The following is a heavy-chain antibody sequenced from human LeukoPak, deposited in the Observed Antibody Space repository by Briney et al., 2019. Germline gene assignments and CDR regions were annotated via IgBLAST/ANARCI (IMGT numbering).Heavy chain of an antibody. CDR1: VFTVRSNF. J-gene: IGHJ4*02. V-gene: IGHV3-66*01. D-gene: IGHD1-26*01. Sequence: PVGSLRPSRVVSVFTVRSNFMSWVRQTPGKGPDWVSLIYTSGIAYYEDSVRGRLTITRDNSKNTLYLQMASLTAEDTAVYYCAREDAGGTYSFDYWGQGILVTVSS. CDR2: IYTSGIA. CDR3: AREDAGGTYSFDY.